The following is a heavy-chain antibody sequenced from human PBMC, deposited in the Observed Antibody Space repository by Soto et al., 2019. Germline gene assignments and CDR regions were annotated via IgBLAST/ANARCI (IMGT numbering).Heavy chain of an antibody. D-gene: IGHD3-10*01. J-gene: IGHJ6*02. CDR1: GFTFDDYA. V-gene: IGHV3-9*01. Sequence: EVQLVESGGDLVQPDKLLRISCKISGFTFDDYAMHWVRQVPGKGLEWVAGISWNGVSIGYAESVKGRFTISRDNAKNSVDLQLTSPRFEDTGTYYCAKDMGSNWRGGSGAIPKYYGVDVWGQGTTVTVSS. CDR3: AKDMGSNWRGGSGAIPKYYGVDV. CDR2: ISWNGVSI.